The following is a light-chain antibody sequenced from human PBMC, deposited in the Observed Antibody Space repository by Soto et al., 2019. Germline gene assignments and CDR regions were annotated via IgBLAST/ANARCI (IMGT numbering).Light chain of an antibody. CDR2: SND. CDR3: AVWDDSLDGVV. J-gene: IGLJ2*01. CDR1: SSNIGDNT. Sequence: QSVLTQPPSASGTPGQSVTNSCSGSSSNIGDNTVNWYQQLPGTAPKLLIYSNDQRSSGVPDRFSGSKSGTSASLAISGLQSEDEADYYCAVWDDSLDGVVFGGGTKLTVL. V-gene: IGLV1-44*01.